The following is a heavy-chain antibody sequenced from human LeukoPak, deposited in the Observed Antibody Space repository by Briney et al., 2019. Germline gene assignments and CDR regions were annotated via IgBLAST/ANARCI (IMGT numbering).Heavy chain of an antibody. CDR1: GFTFTHYG. CDR3: GRDSRWAQPDY. CDR2: LISSGAST. V-gene: IGHV3-23*01. Sequence: GGSLRLSCAASGFTFTHYGMNWVRQAPGEGLEWVSGLISSGASTYYADSVKGRFTVSRDNSKNMVYLQINSLTAEDTAIYYCGRDSRWAQPDYWGQGTLVTVSS. J-gene: IGHJ4*02. D-gene: IGHD5-24*01.